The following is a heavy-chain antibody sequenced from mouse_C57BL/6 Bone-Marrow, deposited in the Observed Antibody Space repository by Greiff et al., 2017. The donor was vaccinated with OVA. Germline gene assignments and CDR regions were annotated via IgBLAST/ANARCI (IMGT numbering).Heavy chain of an antibody. V-gene: IGHV1-69*01. CDR2: IDPSDSYT. Sequence: QVQLQQPGAELVMPGASVKLSCKASGYTFTSYWMHWVKQRPGQGLEWIGEIDPSDSYTNYNQKFKGKSTLTVDKSSSTAYMQLSSLTSEDSAVYYCARARAIYYGNSFDYWGQGTTLTVSS. CDR1: GYTFTSYW. J-gene: IGHJ2*01. D-gene: IGHD2-1*01. CDR3: ARARAIYYGNSFDY.